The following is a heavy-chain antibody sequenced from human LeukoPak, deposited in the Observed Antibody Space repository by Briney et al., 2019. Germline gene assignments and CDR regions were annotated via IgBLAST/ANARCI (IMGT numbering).Heavy chain of an antibody. CDR3: ARPGFGDGGDYYYYMDV. V-gene: IGHV3-30*04. CDR1: GVTFSSYA. J-gene: IGHJ6*03. D-gene: IGHD3-10*01. Sequence: GGSLRLSCAASGVTFSSYAMHWVRQAPGRGLEWVAVRSYDGSNKYYANSVKGRFTLSRDNSKDTLYLQIDSLRAEDTAVYYCARPGFGDGGDYYYYMDVWGKGTTVTISS. CDR2: RSYDGSNK.